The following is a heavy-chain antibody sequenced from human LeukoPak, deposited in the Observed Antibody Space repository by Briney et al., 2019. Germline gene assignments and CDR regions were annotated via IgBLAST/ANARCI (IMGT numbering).Heavy chain of an antibody. J-gene: IGHJ6*02. CDR3: ARDHCSSVNCYEDQYYGVDV. CDR2: INPNSGGT. D-gene: IGHD2-2*01. Sequence: ASVKVSCKASGYTFTGYYMQWVRQAPGQGLEWMGWINPNSGGTETAQKFQGRVTMTGDTSISTAYMELSRLRSDDTAVYYCARDHCSSVNCYEDQYYGVDVWGQGTTVTVSS. V-gene: IGHV1-2*02. CDR1: GYTFTGYY.